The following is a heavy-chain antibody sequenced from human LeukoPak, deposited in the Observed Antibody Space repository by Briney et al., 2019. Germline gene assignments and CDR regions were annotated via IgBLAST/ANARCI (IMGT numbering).Heavy chain of an antibody. CDR2: IYYSGST. Sequence: SETLSLTCTVSGGSISSSSYYWGWIRQPPGKGLEWIGYIYYSGSTNYNPSLKSRVTISVDTSKNQFSLKLSSVTAADTAVYYCACGYSYGREDYWGQGTLVTVSS. CDR3: ACGYSYGREDY. J-gene: IGHJ4*02. D-gene: IGHD5-18*01. CDR1: GGSISSSSYY. V-gene: IGHV4-61*05.